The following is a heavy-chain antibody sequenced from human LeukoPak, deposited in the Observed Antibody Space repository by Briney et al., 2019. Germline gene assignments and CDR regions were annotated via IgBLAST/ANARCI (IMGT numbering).Heavy chain of an antibody. J-gene: IGHJ3*02. CDR1: GDSISSYY. V-gene: IGHV4-59*12. CDR2: ISYSGST. D-gene: IGHD3-10*01. CDR3: AKSNGYGLVDI. Sequence: SETLSLTCTVSGDSISSYYWTWIRQPPGKGLEWIGYISYSGSTNYNPSLRSRVTISLDTSRNQFSLKLTSVTAADTAVYYCAKSNGYGLVDIWGQGTMVTVPS.